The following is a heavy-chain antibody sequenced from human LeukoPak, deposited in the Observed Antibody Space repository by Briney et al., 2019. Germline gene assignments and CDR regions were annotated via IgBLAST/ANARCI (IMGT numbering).Heavy chain of an antibody. Sequence: GRSLRLSCAASGFTFSSYAMHWVRQAPGKGLEWVAVISYDGSNKYYADSVKGRFTISRDNSKNTLYLQMNSLRAEDTAVYYCARSSLITMIVVALNAFDIWGQGTMVTVSS. D-gene: IGHD3-22*01. V-gene: IGHV3-30-3*01. J-gene: IGHJ3*02. CDR1: GFTFSSYA. CDR2: ISYDGSNK. CDR3: ARSSLITMIVVALNAFDI.